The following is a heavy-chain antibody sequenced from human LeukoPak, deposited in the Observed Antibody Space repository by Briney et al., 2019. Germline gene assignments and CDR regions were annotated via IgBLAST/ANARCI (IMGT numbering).Heavy chain of an antibody. V-gene: IGHV3-23*01. J-gene: IGHJ4*02. Sequence: GASLRLSCAASGFTFSSYAMSWVRQAPGKGLEWVSAISGSGGSTYYADSVKGRFTISRDNSKNTLYLQMNSLRAEDTAVYYCAKAGHSGYDFLVDCWGQGTLVTVSS. D-gene: IGHD5-12*01. CDR1: GFTFSSYA. CDR3: AKAGHSGYDFLVDC. CDR2: ISGSGGST.